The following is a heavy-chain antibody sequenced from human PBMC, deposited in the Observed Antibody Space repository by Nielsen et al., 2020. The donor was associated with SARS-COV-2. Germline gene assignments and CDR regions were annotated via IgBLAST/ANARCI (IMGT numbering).Heavy chain of an antibody. D-gene: IGHD4-11*01. Sequence: ASVKVFCKASGYTFTGYYMHWVRQAPGQGLEWMGRINPNSGGTNYAQKFQGRVTMTRDTSISTAYMELSRLRSDDTAVYYCARDHHSNQQLFDYWGQGTLVTVSS. V-gene: IGHV1-2*06. CDR2: INPNSGGT. CDR1: GYTFTGYY. J-gene: IGHJ4*02. CDR3: ARDHHSNQQLFDY.